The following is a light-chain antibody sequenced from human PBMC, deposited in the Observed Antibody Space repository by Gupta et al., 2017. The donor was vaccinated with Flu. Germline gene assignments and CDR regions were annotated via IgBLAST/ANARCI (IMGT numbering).Light chain of an antibody. CDR1: QSVSSN. CDR3: QQYLKWPPWYT. V-gene: IGKV3-15*01. Sequence: ATLSCRASQSVSSNVAWYQQKPGQAPRLLIYDACTRATGIPVRFSGSGSGTEFTLTISSLQSEDFAVYYCQQYLKWPPWYTFGQGTRLEI. CDR2: DAC. J-gene: IGKJ2*01.